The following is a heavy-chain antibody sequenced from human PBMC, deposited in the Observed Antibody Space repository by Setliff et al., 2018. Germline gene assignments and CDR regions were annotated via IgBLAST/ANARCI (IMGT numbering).Heavy chain of an antibody. CDR1: GGTFSSYA. CDR3: ARDALYDSNDRNSYYGNWLDP. Sequence: SVKVSCKASGGTFSSYAIIWVRQAPGQGPEWMGGIIPIYGSTNNAEKFQGRVTFSADESMSTVYMELSSLTSADTALYYCARDALYDSNDRNSYYGNWLDPWGQGTLVTVSS. CDR2: IIPIYGST. V-gene: IGHV1-69*13. J-gene: IGHJ5*02. D-gene: IGHD3-22*01.